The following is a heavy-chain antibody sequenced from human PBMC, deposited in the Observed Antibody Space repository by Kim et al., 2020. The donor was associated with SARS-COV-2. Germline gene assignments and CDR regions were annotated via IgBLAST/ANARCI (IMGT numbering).Heavy chain of an antibody. J-gene: IGHJ6*02. V-gene: IGHV3-33*01. Sequence: GGSLRLSCAASGFTFSSYGMHWVRQAPGKGLEWVAVIWYDGSNKYYADSVKGRFTISRDNSKNTLYLQMNSLRAEDTAVYYCARDRESSSWYLYYYYYGMDVWGQGTTVTVSS. D-gene: IGHD6-13*01. CDR1: GFTFSSYG. CDR3: ARDRESSSWYLYYYYYGMDV. CDR2: IWYDGSNK.